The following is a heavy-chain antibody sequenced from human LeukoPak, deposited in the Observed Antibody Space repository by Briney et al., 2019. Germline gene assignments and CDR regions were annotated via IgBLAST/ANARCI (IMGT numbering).Heavy chain of an antibody. CDR3: ARDKFSSGGSLVFDY. Sequence: SETLSLTCTVSGCSISSYYWSWIRQPPGKGLEWIGYIYYSGSTNYNPSLKSRVTISVDTSKNQFSLKLSSVTAADTAVYYCARDKFSSGGSLVFDYWGRGTLVTVSS. CDR1: GCSISSYY. D-gene: IGHD2-15*01. J-gene: IGHJ4*02. V-gene: IGHV4-59*01. CDR2: IYYSGST.